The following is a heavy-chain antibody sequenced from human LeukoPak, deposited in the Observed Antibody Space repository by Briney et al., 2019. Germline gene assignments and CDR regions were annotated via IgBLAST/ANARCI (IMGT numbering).Heavy chain of an antibody. D-gene: IGHD3-3*01. CDR1: GFTFSSYS. Sequence: GGSLRLSCAASGFTFSSYSMNWVRQAPGKGLEWVSSISSNFSYIYYADSVKGRFTISGDNAKNSLYLQMNSLRAEDTAVYYCARAQATDYDFWSGYFPYYYYYMDVWGKGTTVTVSS. CDR3: ARAQATDYDFWSGYFPYYYYYMDV. V-gene: IGHV3-21*01. CDR2: ISSNFSYI. J-gene: IGHJ6*03.